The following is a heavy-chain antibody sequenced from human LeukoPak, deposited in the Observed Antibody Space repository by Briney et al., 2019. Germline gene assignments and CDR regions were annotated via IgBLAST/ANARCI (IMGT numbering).Heavy chain of an antibody. J-gene: IGHJ5*02. Sequence: PGGSLRLSCAASGFTFSSYWMSWVRQAPGKGLEWVANINQDGSEKYYVDSVKGRFTISRDNAKNSLYLQMKSLRAEDPAVYYCARDVATISNGFDPWGQGTLVTVSS. V-gene: IGHV3-7*01. CDR2: INQDGSEK. D-gene: IGHD5-24*01. CDR3: ARDVATISNGFDP. CDR1: GFTFSSYW.